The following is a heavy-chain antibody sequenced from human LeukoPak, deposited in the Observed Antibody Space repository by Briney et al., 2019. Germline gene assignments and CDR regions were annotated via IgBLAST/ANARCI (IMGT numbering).Heavy chain of an antibody. CDR3: ARAEIQLWEENWFDP. CDR2: IIPIFGTA. CDR1: GGTFSSYT. Sequence: SVKVSCKASGGTFSSYTINWVRQAPGLGLEWMGGIIPIFGTANYAQKFQGRVTITADESTSTAYMELSSLRSEDTAVYYCARAEIQLWEENWFDPWGQGTLVTVSS. V-gene: IGHV1-69*13. D-gene: IGHD5-18*01. J-gene: IGHJ5*02.